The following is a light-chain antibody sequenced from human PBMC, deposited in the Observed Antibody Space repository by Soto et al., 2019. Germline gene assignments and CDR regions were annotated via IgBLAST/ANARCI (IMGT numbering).Light chain of an antibody. Sequence: QSVLTQPRSVSGSPGQSVTISCTGTSSDVGGYNYVSWYQQHPGKAPKLVIYDVSKRPSGVPDRFSGSKSGNTASLTISGLQAEDEADYYCCSYAGNSLSVFGGWTKLTVL. J-gene: IGLJ3*02. V-gene: IGLV2-11*01. CDR3: CSYAGNSLSV. CDR2: DVS. CDR1: SSDVGGYNY.